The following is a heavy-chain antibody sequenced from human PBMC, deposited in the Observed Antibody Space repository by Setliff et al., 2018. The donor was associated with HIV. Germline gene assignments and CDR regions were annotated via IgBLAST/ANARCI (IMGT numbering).Heavy chain of an antibody. V-gene: IGHV1-8*02. CDR3: ARDLIQPLSDYYFDV. D-gene: IGHD5-18*01. CDR2: MNPNSGNT. J-gene: IGHJ4*02. CDR1: GHTFTNYD. Sequence: ASVKVSCKASGHTFTNYDINWVRQATGQGLEWMGWMNPNSGNTGYAQKFQGRVTMTRNTSISTAYMELSSLRSEDTAIYYCARDLIQPLSDYYFDVWGQGTPVTVSS.